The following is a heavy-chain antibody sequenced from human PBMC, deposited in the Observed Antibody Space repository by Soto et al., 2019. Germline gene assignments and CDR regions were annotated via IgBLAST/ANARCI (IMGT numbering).Heavy chain of an antibody. CDR1: GGSISSYY. Sequence: PSETLSLTCTVSGGSISSYYWSWIRQPPGKGLEWIGYIYYSGSTNYNPSLKSRVTISVDTSKDQFSLKLSSVTAADTAVYYCARGKDSSGYCFSWFDPWGQGTLVTVSS. CDR2: IYYSGST. D-gene: IGHD3-22*01. J-gene: IGHJ5*02. V-gene: IGHV4-59*01. CDR3: ARGKDSSGYCFSWFDP.